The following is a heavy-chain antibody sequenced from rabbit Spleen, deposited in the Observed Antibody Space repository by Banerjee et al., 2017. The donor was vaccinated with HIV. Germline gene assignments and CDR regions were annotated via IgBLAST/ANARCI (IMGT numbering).Heavy chain of an antibody. CDR3: ARDLPEIVGWNFGF. V-gene: IGHV1S45*01. Sequence: LEESGGGLVQPEGSLALTCKASGFSFSEKEVMCWVRQAPGRGLEWIGCINTITGKTLYATWAKGRFTISRASSTTVFLQMTRLTAADTATYFCARDLPEIVGWNFGFWGPGTLVTVS. J-gene: IGHJ3*01. D-gene: IGHD1-1*01. CDR2: INTITGKT. CDR1: GFSFSEKEV.